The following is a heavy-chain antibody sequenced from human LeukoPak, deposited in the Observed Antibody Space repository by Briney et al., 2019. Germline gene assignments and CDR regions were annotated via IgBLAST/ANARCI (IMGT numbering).Heavy chain of an antibody. D-gene: IGHD3-16*01. J-gene: IGHJ3*02. CDR3: VRGGGAAYKYNAFDI. V-gene: IGHV3-23*01. Sequence: GGSLRLSCAASGFTFSSYALSWVRQAPGKGLEWVSSFSVSGYTTYYAESVKGRFTISRDNTKNSLFLQMNSLRAEDTAAYYCVRGGGAAYKYNAFDIWGQGTMVTVSS. CDR1: GFTFSSYA. CDR2: FSVSGYTT.